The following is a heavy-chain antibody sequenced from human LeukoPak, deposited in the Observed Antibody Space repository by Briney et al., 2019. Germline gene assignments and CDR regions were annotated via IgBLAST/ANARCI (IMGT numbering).Heavy chain of an antibody. CDR2: INQDGSDK. CDR1: GFAFNDYY. V-gene: IGHV3-7*01. CDR3: AKDGDGDSEHPYDY. Sequence: GGSLRLSCAASGFAFNDYYMSWVRQVPGKGLEWVAMINQDGSDKYYVDSVKGRFTISRDNAKKSVYLQMNSLRAEDTAIYYCAKDGDGDSEHPYDYWGQGTQVTVSS. J-gene: IGHJ4*02. D-gene: IGHD5-24*01.